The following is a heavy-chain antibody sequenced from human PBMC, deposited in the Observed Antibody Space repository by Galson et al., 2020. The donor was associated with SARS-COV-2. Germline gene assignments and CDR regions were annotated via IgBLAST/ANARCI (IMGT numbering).Heavy chain of an antibody. CDR3: ARVPISYDSAPLYYGVDF. J-gene: IGHJ6*02. V-gene: IGHV4-4*01. CDR1: VVSLSTNIS. CDR2: NHNSRSP. Sequence: LRTPSPSCALSVVSLSTNISWIWVRQTPGRGPEWIGENHNSRSPPSTPSLRSRVTISLDTSTNQFSLWLNSVTAAQTAVYVCARVPISYDSAPLYYGVDFWGQETSVTVPS. D-gene: IGHD3-22*01.